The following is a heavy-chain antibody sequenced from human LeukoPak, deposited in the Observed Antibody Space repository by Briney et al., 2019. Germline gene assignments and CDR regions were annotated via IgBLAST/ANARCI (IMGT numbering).Heavy chain of an antibody. CDR3: ARQQSDTSLFDP. Sequence: PSETLSLICIVSGDSISSTSYYWAWIRQPPGKGLEWIGMIFYSGSAYYTPSLRGRVTLSVDTSRNQFSLNLISVTAADTGVYFCARQQSDTSLFDPWGQGTLVTVSS. D-gene: IGHD2-21*02. CDR1: GDSISSTSYY. J-gene: IGHJ5*02. V-gene: IGHV4-39*01. CDR2: IFYSGSA.